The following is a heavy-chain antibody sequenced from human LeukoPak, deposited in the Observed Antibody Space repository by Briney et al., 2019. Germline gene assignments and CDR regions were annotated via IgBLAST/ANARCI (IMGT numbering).Heavy chain of an antibody. CDR2: ISSSSSTI. CDR3: ARSVSIAAAGSFDY. V-gene: IGHV3-48*02. Sequence: GGSLRLSCAASGFTFSSYSMNWVRQAPGKGLEWVSYISSSSSTIYYADSVKGRFTISRDNAKNSPYLQMNSLRDEDTAVYYCARSVSIAAAGSFDYWGQGTLVTVSS. CDR1: GFTFSSYS. D-gene: IGHD6-13*01. J-gene: IGHJ4*02.